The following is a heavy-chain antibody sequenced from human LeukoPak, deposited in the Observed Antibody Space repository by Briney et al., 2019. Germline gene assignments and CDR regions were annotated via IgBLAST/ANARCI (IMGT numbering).Heavy chain of an antibody. CDR2: IYYSGST. V-gene: IGHV4-30-4*01. CDR3: ARGTTDWFDP. D-gene: IGHD1-7*01. Sequence: KASETLSLTCTVSGGSISSGDYYWSWIRQPPGKGLEWIGYIYYSGSTYYNPSLKSRVTISVDTSKNQFSLKLSSVTATDTAVYYCARGTTDWFDPWGQGTLVTVSS. J-gene: IGHJ5*02. CDR1: GGSISSGDYY.